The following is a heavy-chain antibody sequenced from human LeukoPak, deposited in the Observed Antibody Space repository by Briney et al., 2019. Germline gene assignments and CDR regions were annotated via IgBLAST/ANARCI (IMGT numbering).Heavy chain of an antibody. D-gene: IGHD3-10*01. CDR1: GFTFSSYW. Sequence: GGSLRLSCAASGFTFSSYWMHWVRHAPGKGLVWVSRINTDGSSTSYADSVKGRFTISRDNAKNTLYLQMNSLRAEDTAVYYCARVAGPGWFDPWGQGTLVTVSS. CDR3: ARVAGPGWFDP. J-gene: IGHJ5*02. V-gene: IGHV3-74*01. CDR2: INTDGSST.